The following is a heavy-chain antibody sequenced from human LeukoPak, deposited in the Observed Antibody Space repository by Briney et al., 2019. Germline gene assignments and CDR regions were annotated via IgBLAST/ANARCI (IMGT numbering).Heavy chain of an antibody. CDR2: MNPNSGNT. V-gene: IGHV1-8*01. CDR3: ARGLNLWFGELYNY. J-gene: IGHJ4*02. CDR1: GYTFTSYD. D-gene: IGHD3-10*01. Sequence: ASVKVSCKASGYTFTSYDINWVRQAPGQGLEWMGWMNPNSGNTGYAQKFQGRVTMTRNTSISTAYMELSSLRSEDTAVYYCARGLNLWFGELYNYWGQGTLVTVSS.